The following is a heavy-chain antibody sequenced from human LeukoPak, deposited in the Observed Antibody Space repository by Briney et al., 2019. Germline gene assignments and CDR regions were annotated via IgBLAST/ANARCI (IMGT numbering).Heavy chain of an antibody. Sequence: RGSFRLFCGTCALNFISYAMSWVRQAPGEGLEWVSTISASGGATYYADSVKGRFTISRDFSQNTLYLQMTSLRDEDTAVYYCAKERPDICWGQGTLVTVSS. CDR1: ALNFISYA. D-gene: IGHD3-9*01. J-gene: IGHJ4*02. CDR2: ISASGGAT. V-gene: IGHV3-23*01. CDR3: AKERPDIC.